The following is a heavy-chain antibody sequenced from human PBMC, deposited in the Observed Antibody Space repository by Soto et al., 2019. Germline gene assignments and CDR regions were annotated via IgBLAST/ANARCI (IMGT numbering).Heavy chain of an antibody. Sequence: SETLSLTCAVYGGSFSGYYWSWIRQPPGKGLEWIGEINHSGSTNYNPALKNRVTISVDNSKNQFSLKLSSVTAADTAVYYCASLPHCSSTSCRDDAFDIWGQGTMVTVSS. CDR3: ASLPHCSSTSCRDDAFDI. CDR2: INHSGST. J-gene: IGHJ3*02. CDR1: GGSFSGYY. V-gene: IGHV4-34*01. D-gene: IGHD2-2*01.